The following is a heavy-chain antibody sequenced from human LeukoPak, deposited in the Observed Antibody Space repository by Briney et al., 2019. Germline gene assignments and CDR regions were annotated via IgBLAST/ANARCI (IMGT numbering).Heavy chain of an antibody. J-gene: IGHJ6*02. CDR3: ARGDGSGGYYYYYGMDV. Sequence: ASVKVSCKASGYTFTSYGISWVRQAPGQGLEWMGWISAYNGNTNYAQKLQGRVTMTTDTPTSTAYMELRSLRSDDTAVYYCARGDGSGGYYYYYGMDVWGQGTTVTVSS. CDR2: ISAYNGNT. V-gene: IGHV1-18*01. CDR1: GYTFTSYG. D-gene: IGHD3-10*01.